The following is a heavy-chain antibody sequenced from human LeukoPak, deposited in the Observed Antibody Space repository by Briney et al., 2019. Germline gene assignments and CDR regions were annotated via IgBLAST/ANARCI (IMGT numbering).Heavy chain of an antibody. Sequence: QPGRSLRLSCAASGFTFSSYAMHWVRRAPGKALEWVATISSDGGNRYYSDSVKGRFTISRDNSKNTLYLQMNSLRAEDTAVYYCAKATCSVLSGVTDWGQGTLVTVSS. CDR1: GFTFSSYA. V-gene: IGHV3-30-3*01. J-gene: IGHJ4*02. D-gene: IGHD2-15*01. CDR2: ISSDGGNR. CDR3: AKATCSVLSGVTD.